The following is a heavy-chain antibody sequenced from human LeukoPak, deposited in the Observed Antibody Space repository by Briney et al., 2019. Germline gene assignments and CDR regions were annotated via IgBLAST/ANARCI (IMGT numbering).Heavy chain of an antibody. CDR2: INAGNGNT. J-gene: IGHJ5*02. CDR3: ARDRRYCSGGSCPNWFDP. D-gene: IGHD2-15*01. Sequence: ASVKVSCKASGYTFTSYAMHWVRQAPGQRLEWMGWINAGNGNTKYSQKFQGRVTITRDTSASTAYMELSSLRSEDTAVYYCARDRRYCSGGSCPNWFDPWGQGTLVTVSS. V-gene: IGHV1-3*01. CDR1: GYTFTSYA.